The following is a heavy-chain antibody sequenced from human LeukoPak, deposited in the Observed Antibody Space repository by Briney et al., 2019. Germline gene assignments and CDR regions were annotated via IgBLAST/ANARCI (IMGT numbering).Heavy chain of an antibody. CDR1: GGSVSSGSYY. D-gene: IGHD3-3*01. CDR2: INHSGST. CDR3: ARGFGVVKGSFDY. Sequence: SETLSLTCTVSGGSVSSGSYYWSWIRQPPGTGLEWIGEINHSGSTNYNPSLKSRVTISVDTSKNQFSLKLSSGTAADTAVYYCARGFGVVKGSFDYWGQGTLVTVSS. V-gene: IGHV4-61*01. J-gene: IGHJ4*02.